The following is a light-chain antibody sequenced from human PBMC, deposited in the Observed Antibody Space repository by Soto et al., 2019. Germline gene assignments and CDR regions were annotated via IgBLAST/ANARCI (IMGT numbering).Light chain of an antibody. V-gene: IGLV1-47*01. CDR1: SSNIGSNY. CDR2: RNN. J-gene: IGLJ1*01. CDR3: AAWDDSLSGQV. Sequence: QSVLTQPPSASETPGQRVTIYCSGSSSNIGSNYVYWYQQLPGTAPKLLIYRNNQRPSGVPDRFSGSKSGTSASLAISGLRSEDEADYYCAAWDDSLSGQVFGTGTKVTVL.